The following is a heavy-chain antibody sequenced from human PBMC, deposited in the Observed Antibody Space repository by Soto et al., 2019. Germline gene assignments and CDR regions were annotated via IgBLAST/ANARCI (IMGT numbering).Heavy chain of an antibody. CDR2: IYDTGNT. V-gene: IGHV4-39*01. D-gene: IGHD4-17*01. CDR1: GGSITSSGYW. Sequence: HLQLRESGPGLVKPSETLSLTCVVSGGSITSSGYWWGWIRQPPGKGPEWIGIIYDTGNTFYNPSLKSRVTISADTSKNQFSLKVNSVTAADTAVYYCARRAYGDPFDPWGQGTLVTVSS. J-gene: IGHJ5*02. CDR3: ARRAYGDPFDP.